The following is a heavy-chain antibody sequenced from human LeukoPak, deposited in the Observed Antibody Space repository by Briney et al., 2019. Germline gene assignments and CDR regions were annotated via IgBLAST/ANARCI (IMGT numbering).Heavy chain of an antibody. CDR3: ARGLEWLTRRHTWFDP. CDR1: GYTFTSYG. J-gene: IGHJ5*02. V-gene: IGHV1-18*01. CDR2: ISAYNGNT. D-gene: IGHD3-3*01. Sequence: GESLQISCKGSGYTFTSYGISWVRQAPGQGLEWMGWISAYNGNTNYAQKLQGRVTMTTDTSTSTAYMELRSLRSDDTAVYYCARGLEWLTRRHTWFDPWGQGTLVTVSS.